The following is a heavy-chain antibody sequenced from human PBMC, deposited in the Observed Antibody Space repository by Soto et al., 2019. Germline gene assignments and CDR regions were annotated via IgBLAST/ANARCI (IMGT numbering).Heavy chain of an antibody. J-gene: IGHJ6*02. CDR1: GFTFSSYA. CDR2: ISGSGGST. CDR3: AKDLRGPYSNAYYYYGMDV. Sequence: GGSLRLSCAPSGFTFSSYAMSCIRQAPGKGLEWVSAISGSGGSTYYADSVKGRFTISRDNSKNTLYLQMNSLRAEDKAVYYCAKDLRGPYSNAYYYYGMDVWGQGTTVTVSS. V-gene: IGHV3-23*01. D-gene: IGHD4-4*01.